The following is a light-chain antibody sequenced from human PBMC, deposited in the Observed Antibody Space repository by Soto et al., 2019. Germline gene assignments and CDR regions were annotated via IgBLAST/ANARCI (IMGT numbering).Light chain of an antibody. CDR1: QSISNH. J-gene: IGKJ1*01. CDR2: AAS. V-gene: IGKV1-39*01. CDR3: QQSYSSPPT. Sequence: DLQMTQSASSLSASVEDRVIITCRASQSISNHLNWYQQKPGKAPKLLIFAASSLQSGVPSRFSGSRSGPDFTLTISSLQPEDFATYYCQQSYSSPPTFGQGTKVDIK.